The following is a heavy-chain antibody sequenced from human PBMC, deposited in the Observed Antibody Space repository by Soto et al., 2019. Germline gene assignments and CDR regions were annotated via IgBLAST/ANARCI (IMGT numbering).Heavy chain of an antibody. CDR2: INAGGGNT. J-gene: IGHJ4*02. D-gene: IGHD3-3*01. Sequence: VQLLESGGDLVQPGGSLRLSCVTSRFTFNTFAMSWVRQAPGEGLEWVSAINAGGGNTHYADSVKGRFTISRDNSKNTLYLQMDSLRAEDTAVYYCAKHTYSDFWPGYYYYLDFWGQGTLVTVSS. CDR1: RFTFNTFA. V-gene: IGHV3-23*01. CDR3: AKHTYSDFWPGYYYYLDF.